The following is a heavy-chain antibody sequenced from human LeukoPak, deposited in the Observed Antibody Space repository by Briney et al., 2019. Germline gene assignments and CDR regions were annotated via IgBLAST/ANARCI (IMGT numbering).Heavy chain of an antibody. D-gene: IGHD1-26*01. CDR1: GYTFTNYY. V-gene: IGHV1-46*01. CDR2: INPSGGST. Sequence: GASVKVSCKASGYTFTNYYIHCVRQAPGQGLECMGIINPSGGSTSYAQKFQGRVTMTRDMSTSTVYMELSSLRSEDTAVYYCARGGVGATTYVWFDPWGQGTLVTVSS. CDR3: ARGGVGATTYVWFDP. J-gene: IGHJ5*02.